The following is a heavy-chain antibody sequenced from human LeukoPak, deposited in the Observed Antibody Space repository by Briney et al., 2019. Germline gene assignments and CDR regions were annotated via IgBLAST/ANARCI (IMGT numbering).Heavy chain of an antibody. D-gene: IGHD6-19*01. CDR3: ARAFCSGRPDY. Sequence: PSETLSLTCAVYGGSFSGYYWSWIRQPPGKGLEWIGEINHSGSTNYNPSLKSRVTISVDTSKNQFSLKLSSVTAADTAVYYCARAFCSGRPDYWGQGTLVTVSS. J-gene: IGHJ4*02. V-gene: IGHV4-34*01. CDR2: INHSGST. CDR1: GGSFSGYY.